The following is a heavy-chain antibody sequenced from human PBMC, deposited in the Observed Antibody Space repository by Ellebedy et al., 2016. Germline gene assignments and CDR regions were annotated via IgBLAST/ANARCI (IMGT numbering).Heavy chain of an antibody. V-gene: IGHV1-8*01. CDR1: GYTFTSYD. CDR3: ARAPSMVRGPRSGYWFDP. D-gene: IGHD3-10*01. CDR2: MNPNSGNT. Sequence: ASVKVSXXASGYTFTSYDINWVRQATGQGLEWMGWMNPNSGNTGYAQKFQGRVTMTRNTSISTAYMELSSLRSEDTAVYYCARAPSMVRGPRSGYWFDPWGQGTLVTVSS. J-gene: IGHJ5*02.